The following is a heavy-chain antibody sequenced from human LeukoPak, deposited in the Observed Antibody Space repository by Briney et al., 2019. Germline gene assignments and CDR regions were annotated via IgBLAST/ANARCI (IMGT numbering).Heavy chain of an antibody. D-gene: IGHD2-2*01. J-gene: IGHJ3*02. CDR3: ARSMPPFDAFDI. CDR2: IYYSGST. V-gene: IGHV4-59*08. CDR1: GGSISSYY. Sequence: SETLSLTCTVSGGSISSYYWSWIRQPPGQGLEWIGYIYYSGSTNYNPSLKSRVTISVDTSKNQFSLKLSSVTAADTAVYYCARSMPPFDAFDIWGQGTMVTVSS.